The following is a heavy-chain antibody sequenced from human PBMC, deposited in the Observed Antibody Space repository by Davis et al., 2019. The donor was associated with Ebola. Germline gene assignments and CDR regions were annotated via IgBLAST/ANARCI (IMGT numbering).Heavy chain of an antibody. CDR1: GFTFSSYA. CDR3: ARYTGMDV. V-gene: IGHV3-30*04. Sequence: GESLNISCAASGFTFSSYAMHWVRQAPGKRLEWVAVISYDGSNKYYADSVKGRFTISTDNSKNTLYLQMNSLRAEDTAVYYCARYTGMDVWGQGTTVTVSS. CDR2: ISYDGSNK. J-gene: IGHJ6*02.